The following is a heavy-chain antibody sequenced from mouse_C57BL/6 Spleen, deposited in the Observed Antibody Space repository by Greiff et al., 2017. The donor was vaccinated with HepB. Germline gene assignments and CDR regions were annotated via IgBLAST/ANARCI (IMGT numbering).Heavy chain of an antibody. Sequence: EVQGVGSEGGLVQPGSSMKLSCTASGFTFSDYYMAWVRQVPEKGLEWVANINYDGSSTYYLDSLKSRFIISRDNAKNILYMQMSSLKSEDTATYYCARRANWDLDYWGQGTSVTVSS. CDR3: ARRANWDLDY. J-gene: IGHJ4*01. D-gene: IGHD4-1*01. V-gene: IGHV5-16*01. CDR2: INYDGSST. CDR1: GFTFSDYY.